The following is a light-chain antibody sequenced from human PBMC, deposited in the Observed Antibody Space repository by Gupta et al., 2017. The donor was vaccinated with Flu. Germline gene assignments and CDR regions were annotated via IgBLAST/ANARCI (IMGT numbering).Light chain of an antibody. Sequence: ERVMTQSPAVLSGSPGERATLSCRASQSVNNNLAWYQQKPGQAPRLLIYRVSTRATGVPTRFSGSGSGTEFTLTISSLQSEDFAVYYCQQYNSWPCSFGQGTKLEIK. CDR1: QSVNNN. CDR2: RVS. CDR3: QQYNSWPCS. J-gene: IGKJ2*04. V-gene: IGKV3-15*01.